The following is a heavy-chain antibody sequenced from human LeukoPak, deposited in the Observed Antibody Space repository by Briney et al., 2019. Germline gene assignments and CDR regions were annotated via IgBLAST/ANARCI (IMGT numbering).Heavy chain of an antibody. CDR3: ARRATTERGHSYGLDY. D-gene: IGHD5-18*01. CDR1: GFTFSGYS. CDR2: ISSDSSHI. J-gene: IGHJ4*02. V-gene: IGHV3-21*01. Sequence: PGGSLRLSCAASGFTFSGYSMNWVRQAPGKGLEWVSIISSDSSHIYDTDSAKGRFTISRDNAKNSLYLQMNSLRPEDTAVYYCARRATTERGHSYGLDYWGQGTLVTVSS.